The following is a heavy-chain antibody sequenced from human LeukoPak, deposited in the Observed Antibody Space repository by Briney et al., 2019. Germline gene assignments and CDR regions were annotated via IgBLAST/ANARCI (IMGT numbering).Heavy chain of an antibody. V-gene: IGHV4-39*01. CDR3: ARHPVGASGYYFDY. CDR2: IYYSGST. CDR1: GGSISSSSYY. Sequence: SETLSLTCTVSGGSISSSSYYWGWIRQPPGKGLEWIGSIYYSGSTYYNLSLKSRVTISVDTSKNQFSLKLSSVTAADTAVYYCARHPVGASGYYFDYWGQGTLVTVSS. D-gene: IGHD1-26*01. J-gene: IGHJ4*02.